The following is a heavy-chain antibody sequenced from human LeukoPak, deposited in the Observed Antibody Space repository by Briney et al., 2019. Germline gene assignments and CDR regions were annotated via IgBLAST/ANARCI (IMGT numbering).Heavy chain of an antibody. V-gene: IGHV3-49*04. J-gene: IGHJ4*02. D-gene: IGHD2-2*03. CDR1: GFTFGDYA. Sequence: PGGSLRLSCTASGFTFGDYAMSWVRQAPGKGLEWVGFIRSKAYGGTTEYAASVKGRFTISRDDSKSIAYLQMNSLKTEDTAVYYCTRVGGYCSSTSCYELYYFDYWGQGTLVTVSS. CDR3: TRVGGYCSSTSCYELYYFDY. CDR2: IRSKAYGGTT.